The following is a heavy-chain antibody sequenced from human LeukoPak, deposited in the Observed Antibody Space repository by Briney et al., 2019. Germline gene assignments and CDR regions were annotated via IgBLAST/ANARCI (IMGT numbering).Heavy chain of an antibody. Sequence: GGSLRLSCAASGFTFSSYSMNWVRQAPGKGLEWVSSISSSSSYIYYADSVKGRFTISRDNAKNSLYLQMNSLRAEDTAVYYCARGYSSGYCVDYWGQGTLDTVSS. CDR3: ARGYSSGYCVDY. D-gene: IGHD3-22*01. CDR1: GFTFSSYS. J-gene: IGHJ4*02. V-gene: IGHV3-21*01. CDR2: ISSSSSYI.